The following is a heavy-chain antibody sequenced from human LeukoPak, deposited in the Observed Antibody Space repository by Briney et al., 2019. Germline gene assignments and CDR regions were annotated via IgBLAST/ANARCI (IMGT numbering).Heavy chain of an antibody. CDR1: GGSFSGYY. V-gene: IGHV4-34*01. J-gene: IGHJ4*02. CDR2: INHSGST. CDR3: ARARGFGPYYYDSSGYYYY. D-gene: IGHD3-22*01. Sequence: PSETLSLTCAVYGGSFSGYYWSWIRQPPGKGLEWIGEINHSGSTNYNSSLKSRVTISVDTSKNQFSLKLSSVTAADTAVYYCARARGFGPYYYDSSGYYYYWGQGTLVTVSS.